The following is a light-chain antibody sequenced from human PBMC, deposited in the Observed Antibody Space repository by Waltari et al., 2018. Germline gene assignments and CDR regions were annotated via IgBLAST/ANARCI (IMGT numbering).Light chain of an antibody. CDR3: SSYTRSSALV. J-gene: IGLJ2*01. CDR1: SSDVGGYTH. Sequence: QSALTQPASVSGSPGQSITISGTGTSSDVGGYTHLSWYQRDPGKAPKLMIYNVTVRPSGVSNRFSGSKSGNTASLIISGLQAEDEADYFCSSYTRSSALVFGGGTKLTVL. V-gene: IGLV2-14*03. CDR2: NVT.